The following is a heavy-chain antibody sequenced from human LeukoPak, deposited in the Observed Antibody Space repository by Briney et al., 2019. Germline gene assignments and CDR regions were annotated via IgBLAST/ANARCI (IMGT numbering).Heavy chain of an antibody. CDR2: IYYSGST. CDR3: ARVLPYDFWSGGAPGALDY. Sequence: SETLSLTCTVSGGSISSGDYYWSWIRQPPGKGLEWIGYIYYSGSTYYNPSLKSRVAISVDTSKNQFSLKLSSVTAADTAVYYCARVLPYDFWSGGAPGALDYWGQGTLVTVSS. J-gene: IGHJ4*02. D-gene: IGHD3-3*01. CDR1: GGSISSGDYY. V-gene: IGHV4-30-4*08.